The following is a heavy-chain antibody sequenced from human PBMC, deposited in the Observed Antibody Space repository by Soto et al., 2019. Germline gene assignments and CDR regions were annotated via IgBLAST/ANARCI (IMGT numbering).Heavy chain of an antibody. Sequence: QVQLVQSGAEVKKPGSEVKVSCKASSGTFSSYAISWVRQAPGQGLEWMGGIIPIFGTADYAQKFQGRVTITADESTSTAYMELSSLKYEDTALYYCAGHSSGVPGYYYGMDVWGQGTTVTVSS. CDR3: AGHSSGVPGYYYGMDV. CDR1: SGTFSSYA. D-gene: IGHD3-22*01. J-gene: IGHJ6*02. V-gene: IGHV1-69*12. CDR2: IIPIFGTA.